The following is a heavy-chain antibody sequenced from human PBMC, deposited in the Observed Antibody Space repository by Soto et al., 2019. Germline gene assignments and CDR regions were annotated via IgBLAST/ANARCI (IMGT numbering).Heavy chain of an antibody. Sequence: LRLSCAASGFTFSNYAMHWVRQAPGKGLEWVAVISYDGSNKYHADSVKGRFTISRDNSKNTLSLQMNSLRAEDTAVYYCASPPLLHTYYYFYGMDVWGQGTTVTVSS. CDR3: ASPPLLHTYYYFYGMDV. CDR1: GFTFSNYA. V-gene: IGHV3-30-3*01. CDR2: ISYDGSNK. J-gene: IGHJ6*02.